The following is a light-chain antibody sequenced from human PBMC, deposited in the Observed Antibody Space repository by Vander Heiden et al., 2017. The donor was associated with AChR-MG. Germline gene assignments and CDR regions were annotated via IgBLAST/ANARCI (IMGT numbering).Light chain of an antibody. CDR1: SSDVGSYNL. J-gene: IGLJ3*02. V-gene: IGLV2-23*02. CDR2: EVS. Sequence: SSLPQPASVSGSPDRSITISCTGTSSDVGSYNLVSWYQQQPGKAPKLMIYEVSKRPSGVSNRFSGSKSGNTASLTISGLQAEDEADYYCCSYAGSSTWVFGGGTKLTVL. CDR3: CSYAGSSTWV.